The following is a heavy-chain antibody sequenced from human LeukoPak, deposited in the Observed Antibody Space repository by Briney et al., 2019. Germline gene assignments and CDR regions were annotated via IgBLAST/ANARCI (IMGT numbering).Heavy chain of an antibody. CDR3: ARAPRVGAKDY. D-gene: IGHD1-26*01. CDR2: ISSSSSYI. Sequence: PGGSLRLSCAASGFTFSSYSMNWVRQAPGKGLEWVSSISSSSSYIYYADSVKGRFTISRDNAKNLLYLQMNSLRAEDTAVYYCARAPRVGAKDYWGQGTLLTVSS. J-gene: IGHJ4*02. V-gene: IGHV3-21*01. CDR1: GFTFSSYS.